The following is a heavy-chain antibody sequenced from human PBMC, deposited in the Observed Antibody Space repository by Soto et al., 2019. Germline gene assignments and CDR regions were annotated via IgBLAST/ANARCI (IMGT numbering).Heavy chain of an antibody. D-gene: IGHD2-15*01. Sequence: QVQLVQSGAEVKKPGSSVKVSCKASGGTFSSYTISWVRQAPGQGLEWMGRIIPILGIANYAQKFQGRVTITAHKSTSTAYMELSSLRSEDTAVYFCASGGSQHYGMDVWGQGTTVTVSS. V-gene: IGHV1-69*02. J-gene: IGHJ6*02. CDR2: IIPILGIA. CDR1: GGTFSSYT. CDR3: ASGGSQHYGMDV.